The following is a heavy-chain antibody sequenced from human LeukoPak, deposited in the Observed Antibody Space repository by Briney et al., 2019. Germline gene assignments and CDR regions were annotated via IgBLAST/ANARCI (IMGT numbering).Heavy chain of an antibody. J-gene: IGHJ4*02. CDR3: ARGAAMASFDY. CDR2: ISSNGGST. D-gene: IGHD5-18*01. Sequence: GGSLRLSCAACGFTFSSYAMHWVRQAPGKGLEYVSAISSNGGSTYYANSVKGRFTISRDNSKNTLYLQMGSLRAEDMAVYYCARGAAMASFDYWGQGTLVTVSS. CDR1: GFTFSSYA. V-gene: IGHV3-64*01.